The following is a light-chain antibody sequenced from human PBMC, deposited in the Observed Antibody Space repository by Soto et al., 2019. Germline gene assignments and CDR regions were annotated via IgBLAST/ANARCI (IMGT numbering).Light chain of an antibody. V-gene: IGKV3-15*01. Sequence: EIVMTQSPATLSVSPGERAPLSFRASQSVSSDLAWYQHKPGQAPRLLIYGASTRATGIPARFSGRGSGTEFTLTISSLQSVDFAVYYCQQYDNWPQTFGQGTKVDIK. CDR2: GAS. CDR3: QQYDNWPQT. J-gene: IGKJ1*01. CDR1: QSVSSD.